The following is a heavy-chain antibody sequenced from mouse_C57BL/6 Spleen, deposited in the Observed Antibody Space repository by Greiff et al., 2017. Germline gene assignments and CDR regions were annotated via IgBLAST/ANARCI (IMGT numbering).Heavy chain of an antibody. J-gene: IGHJ4*01. Sequence: EVKLMESGGGLVKPGGSLKLSCAASGFTFSSYTMSWVRQTPEKRLEWVATISGGGGNTYYPDSVKGRFTISRDNAKNTLYLQMSSLRSEDTALYYCARRGYSNYAMDYWGQGTSVTVSS. CDR3: ARRGYSNYAMDY. CDR2: ISGGGGNT. D-gene: IGHD2-5*01. V-gene: IGHV5-9*01. CDR1: GFTFSSYT.